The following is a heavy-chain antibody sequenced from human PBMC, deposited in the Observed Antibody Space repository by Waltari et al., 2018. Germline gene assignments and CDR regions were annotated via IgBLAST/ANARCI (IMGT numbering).Heavy chain of an antibody. CDR3: TRRFPNFYYYGMDV. D-gene: IGHD3-3*01. CDR1: GLTFSSHW. CDR2: INEDGNAK. J-gene: IGHJ6*02. V-gene: IGHV3-7*03. Sequence: EVQLVESGGGLVQPGGSLRISCAASGLTFSSHWMSWVRQAAGKGLEWVANINEDGNAKYYVDSVKGRFAVSRDNAQNSLYLQMESLTAEDTAVYYCTRRFPNFYYYGMDVWGQGTAVTVSS.